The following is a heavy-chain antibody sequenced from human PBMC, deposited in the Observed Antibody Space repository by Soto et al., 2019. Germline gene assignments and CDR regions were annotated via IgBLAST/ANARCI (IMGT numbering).Heavy chain of an antibody. V-gene: IGHV4-4*02. CDR1: GGSVSSANW. D-gene: IGHD4-17*01. CDR3: ARGRFTPATTGTREYFFDY. Sequence: SETLSLTCTVSGGSVSSANWWTWVRQFPGKGLEWIAEIYHSGSTNYNPSLKSRVTISIDKSKNHFSLNLNSVTAADTAVYYCARGRFTPATTGTREYFFDYGAQGTLVTVS. CDR2: IYHSGST. J-gene: IGHJ4*02.